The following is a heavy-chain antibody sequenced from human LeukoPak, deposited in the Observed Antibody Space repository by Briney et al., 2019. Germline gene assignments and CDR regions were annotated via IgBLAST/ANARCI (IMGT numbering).Heavy chain of an antibody. CDR2: ISSSSTYI. CDR3: ARVSTAVSLAIDY. J-gene: IGHJ4*02. Sequence: GGSLRLSCAASGFTFSDYNMNWVRQAPGQGLEWVSVISSSSTYIYYADSVKGRFTISRDNAKNSLYLQMNSLRAEDTAVYYCARVSTAVSLAIDYWGQGTLVTVST. CDR1: GFTFSDYN. D-gene: IGHD6-13*01. V-gene: IGHV3-21*06.